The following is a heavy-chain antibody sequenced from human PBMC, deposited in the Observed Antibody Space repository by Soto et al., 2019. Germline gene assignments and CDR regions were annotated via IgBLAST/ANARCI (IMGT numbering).Heavy chain of an antibody. D-gene: IGHD1-20*01. CDR1: GASVSSPTHY. J-gene: IGHJ6*01. CDR3: ARTRDNRINYHSVLDV. CDR2: VYYSGIT. V-gene: IGHV4-61*01. Sequence: SETLSLTCTLSGASVSSPTHYWNWIRQSPGKGLEWIGFVYYSGITNYSPSLKSPVTISLDTSKDQFYLRLTSVTAADTAVYYCARTRDNRINYHSVLDVRGQGTTVSVSS.